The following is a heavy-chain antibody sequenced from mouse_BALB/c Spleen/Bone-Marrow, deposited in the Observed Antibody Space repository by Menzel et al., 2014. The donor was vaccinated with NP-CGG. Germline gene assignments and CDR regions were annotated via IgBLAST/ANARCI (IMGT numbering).Heavy chain of an antibody. CDR3: ARDWYFDV. CDR2: INPSTGYT. CDR1: GYTFTSYW. J-gene: IGHJ1*01. Sequence: QVHVKQSGAELAKPGASVKMSCKASGYTFTSYWMHWVKQRPGQGLEWIGYINPSTGYTEYNQKFKDKATLTADKSSSTAYMQLSSLTSEGSAVYYCARDWYFDVWGAGTTVTVSS. V-gene: IGHV1-7*01.